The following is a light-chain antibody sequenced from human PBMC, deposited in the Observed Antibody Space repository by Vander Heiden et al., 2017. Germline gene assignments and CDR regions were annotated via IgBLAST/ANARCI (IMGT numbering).Light chain of an antibody. CDR1: QSVSSN. CDR2: DAD. V-gene: IGKV3-15*01. J-gene: IGKJ4*01. Sequence: DIVMPPSPASLSVSPGAAATLSCKASQSVSSNLGWYQKKADHATKLLIYDADTRATGTAARFSGRGSGKEFTPTISRQQSEDFAVYYWQQYDDWPPFFGGGTKVEIK. CDR3: QQYDDWPPF.